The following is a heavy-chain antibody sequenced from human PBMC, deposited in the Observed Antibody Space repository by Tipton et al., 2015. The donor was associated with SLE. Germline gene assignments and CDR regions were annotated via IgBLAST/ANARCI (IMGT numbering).Heavy chain of an antibody. V-gene: IGHV3-30*02. D-gene: IGHD5-12*01. CDR2: IRYDGITN. Sequence: SLRLSCAASGFTFSSYGMHWVRQAPGKGLEWVIFIRYDGITNYYADSVKGRFTVSRDNSKNTVHLQMNSLRAEDTAVYYCAKSFRGSREYYFDYWGQGTLVTVSS. CDR1: GFTFSSYG. J-gene: IGHJ4*02. CDR3: AKSFRGSREYYFDY.